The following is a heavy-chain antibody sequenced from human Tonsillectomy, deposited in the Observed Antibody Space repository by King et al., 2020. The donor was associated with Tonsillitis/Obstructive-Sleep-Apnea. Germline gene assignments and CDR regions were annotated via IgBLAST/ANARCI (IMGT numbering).Heavy chain of an antibody. D-gene: IGHD4-17*01. J-gene: IGHJ5*02. CDR2: IFSTGTT. V-gene: IGHV4-59*01. Sequence: VQLQESGPGLVKPSETLSLTCTVSGGSISGYYWNWVRQPPGQGLEWIGYIFSTGTTNYSPSLKSRVTISLDASKRQFSLNLSSVTAADTAVYYCARGTVAPAWFGPGGQGTLVTVSA. CDR3: ARGTVAPAWFGP. CDR1: GGSISGYY.